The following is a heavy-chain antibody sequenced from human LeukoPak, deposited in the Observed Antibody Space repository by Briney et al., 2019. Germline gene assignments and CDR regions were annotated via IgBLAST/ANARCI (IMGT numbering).Heavy chain of an antibody. Sequence: GGSLRLSCAASGFTFSDSYMTWIRQAPGKGLEWVSAISGSGGSTYYADSVKGRFTISRDNSKNTLYLQMNSLRAEDTAVYYCAKYGSAMLPSHFDYWGQGTLVTVSS. CDR2: ISGSGGST. CDR3: AKYGSAMLPSHFDY. D-gene: IGHD5-18*01. CDR1: GFTFSDSY. J-gene: IGHJ4*02. V-gene: IGHV3-23*01.